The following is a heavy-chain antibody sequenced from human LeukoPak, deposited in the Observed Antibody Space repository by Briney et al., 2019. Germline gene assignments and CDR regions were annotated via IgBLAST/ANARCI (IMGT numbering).Heavy chain of an antibody. CDR1: GFTFSSYS. Sequence: GGCLRLSCAASGFTFSSYSMNWVRQAPGKGLEWVSSISSSSSYIYYADSVKGRFTISRDNAKNSLYLQMNSVRAEDTAVYYCARSYSNYGNGMDVWGQGTTVTVAS. CDR2: ISSSSSYI. CDR3: ARSYSNYGNGMDV. J-gene: IGHJ6*02. D-gene: IGHD4-11*01. V-gene: IGHV3-21*01.